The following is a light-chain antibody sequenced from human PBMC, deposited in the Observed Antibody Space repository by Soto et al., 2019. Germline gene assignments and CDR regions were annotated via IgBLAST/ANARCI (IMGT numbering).Light chain of an antibody. Sequence: DIQMTQSPSTLSASVGDRVTITCRASQSISCWLAWYQQKPGKAPKLLIYKASSLESGVPSRFSGSGSGTDIPLIISSLPPDVFATYYCQQYNCLYTFGQGTKLEIK. CDR2: KAS. V-gene: IGKV1-5*03. J-gene: IGKJ2*01. CDR3: QQYNCLYT. CDR1: QSISCW.